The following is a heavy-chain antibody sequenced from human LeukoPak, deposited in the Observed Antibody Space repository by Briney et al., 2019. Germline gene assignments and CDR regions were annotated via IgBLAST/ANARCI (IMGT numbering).Heavy chain of an antibody. J-gene: IGHJ4*02. CDR1: GFTFSSYA. D-gene: IGHD3-22*01. Sequence: GGSLRLSCAASGFTFSSYAMSWVRQAPGKGLEWVSAISGSGGSTYYADSVKGRFTISRDNSKNTLYLQMNSLRAEDTAVYYCAKDGYYYDSSGDYFDYWGQGTLVTVSS. CDR3: AKDGYYYDSSGDYFDY. CDR2: ISGSGGST. V-gene: IGHV3-23*01.